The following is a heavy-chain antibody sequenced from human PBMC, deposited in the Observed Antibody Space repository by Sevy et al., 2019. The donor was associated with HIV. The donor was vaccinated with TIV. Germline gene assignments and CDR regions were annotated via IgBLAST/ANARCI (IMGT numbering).Heavy chain of an antibody. J-gene: IGHJ4*02. V-gene: IGHV3-7*04. D-gene: IGHD3-22*01. CDR2: IKQDESKK. CDR1: GFTFSSYW. Sequence: GGSLRLSCVASGFTFSSYWMHWVRQAPGKGLEWVANIKQDESKKYYVASVEGRFTISRDNAKDSLYLQMNSLRPGDTAVYYCARGNSGSFDYWGQGTLVTVSS. CDR3: ARGNSGSFDY.